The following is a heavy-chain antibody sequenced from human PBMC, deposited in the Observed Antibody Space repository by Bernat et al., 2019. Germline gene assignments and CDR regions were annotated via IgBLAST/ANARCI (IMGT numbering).Heavy chain of an antibody. J-gene: IGHJ4*02. CDR3: AKRLRGGSSTSCYTY. CDR1: GFTFSTYA. CDR2: ISASGDTT. Sequence: EVQLLESGGGLVQPGGSLRLSCAASGFTFSTYAMAWVRQAPGKGLEWVSVISASGDTTYYADSVKGRFTISRDNSKNTLYLQMNSLRPDDTAVYYCAKRLRGGSSTSCYTYWGQGTLVTVSS. D-gene: IGHD2-2*01. V-gene: IGHV3-23*01.